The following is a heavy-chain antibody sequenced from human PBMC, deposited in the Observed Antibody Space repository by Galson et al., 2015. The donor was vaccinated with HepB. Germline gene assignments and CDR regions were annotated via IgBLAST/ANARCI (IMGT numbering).Heavy chain of an antibody. CDR2: INAGNGNT. V-gene: IGHV1-3*01. CDR3: ARAYYDSSGYSNDAFDI. J-gene: IGHJ3*02. Sequence: SCKASGYTFTSYAMHWVRQAPGQRLEWMGWINAGNGNTKYSQKFQGRVTITRDTSASTAYMELSSLRSEDTAVYYCARAYYDSSGYSNDAFDIWGQGTMVTVSS. D-gene: IGHD3-22*01. CDR1: GYTFTSYA.